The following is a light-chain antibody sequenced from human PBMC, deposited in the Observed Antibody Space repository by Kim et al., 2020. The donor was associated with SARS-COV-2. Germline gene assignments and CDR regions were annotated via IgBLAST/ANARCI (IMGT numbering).Light chain of an antibody. CDR2: DVS. CDR3: SSYTSAATYV. Sequence: QSALPQPASVSGSPGQSITISCTGTSSDIGRYNYVSWFQQHPGQAPKLMIYDVSNRPSGVSNRFSGSTSGNTASLTISGLRAEDEADYYCSSYTSAATYVFGTGTKVTVL. V-gene: IGLV2-14*03. CDR1: SSDIGRYNY. J-gene: IGLJ1*01.